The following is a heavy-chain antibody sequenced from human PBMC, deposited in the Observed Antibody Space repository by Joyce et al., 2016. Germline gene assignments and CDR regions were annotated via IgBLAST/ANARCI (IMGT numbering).Heavy chain of an antibody. CDR1: GDIFTAYG. Sequence: QVQLEQSGAEVKKPGSSVKVSCKTSGDIFTAYGINWVRQAPGQGLEWLGGIVPRSATTDYAQKFRGRLTISAHEPTSTVYMELSSLRSDDTGTYYCARGRGDDFWSGYYGSIDYWGQGTLVSVSS. D-gene: IGHD3-3*01. CDR3: ARGRGDDFWSGYYGSIDY. V-gene: IGHV1-69*01. CDR2: IVPRSATT. J-gene: IGHJ4*02.